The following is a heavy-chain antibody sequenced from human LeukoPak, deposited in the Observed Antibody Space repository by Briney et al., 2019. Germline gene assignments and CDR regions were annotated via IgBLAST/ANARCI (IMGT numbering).Heavy chain of an antibody. D-gene: IGHD1-26*01. V-gene: IGHV4-4*07. Sequence: SETLSLTCTVSGVSINTYYWSWIRQPAGKGLQWIGRFYPSGSTEYNPSLKSRVTMSVDTSKNQFSLKLTSVTAADTAVYFCARDRGSGSHDSWGQGTLVTVSS. CDR1: GVSINTYY. CDR2: FYPSGST. CDR3: ARDRGSGSHDS. J-gene: IGHJ4*02.